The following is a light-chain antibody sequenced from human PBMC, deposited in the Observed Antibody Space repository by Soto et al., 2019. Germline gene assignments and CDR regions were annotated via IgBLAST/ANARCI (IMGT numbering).Light chain of an antibody. CDR1: QTISSW. J-gene: IGKJ4*01. CDR3: QHDNNYLLN. V-gene: IGKV1-5*03. CDR2: KAS. Sequence: DIQMTQSPSTLSASVGDRVIITCRASQTISSWLAWYQQKPGKAPKLLIYKASSLESGVPSRFSVSGSGTEFTLTISSLQPDDFATYDCQHDNNYLLNFGGGTKVEIK.